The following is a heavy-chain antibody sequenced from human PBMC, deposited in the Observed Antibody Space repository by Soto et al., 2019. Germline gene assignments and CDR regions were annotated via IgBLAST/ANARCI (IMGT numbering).Heavy chain of an antibody. D-gene: IGHD6-13*01. J-gene: IGHJ4*02. Sequence: QVQLVQSGAEVKKPGASVKLSCKPSGYTFINYYIHWVRQAPGQGLEWMGIFNPTSGSTNYAQKFQGRVTLTMDTSTRTVYMELSSLRFDDTAVYYCARDLAAGDYWGQGTLVTVSS. CDR1: GYTFINYY. CDR2: FNPTSGST. CDR3: ARDLAAGDY. V-gene: IGHV1-46*01.